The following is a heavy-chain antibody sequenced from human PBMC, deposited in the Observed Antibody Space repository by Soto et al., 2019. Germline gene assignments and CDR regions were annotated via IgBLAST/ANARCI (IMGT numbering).Heavy chain of an antibody. CDR2: ISLGGSYI. D-gene: IGHD2-21*01. V-gene: IGHV3-21*01. CDR3: VRDPVLWHPDRLDV. J-gene: IGHJ6*02. CDR1: GFTFSGYS. Sequence: GGSLRLSCAGAGFTFSGYSMNWVRQAPGRGLEWVASISLGGSYIFYSDSVKGRFTISRDNAKGSLFLQMNGLRVEDTAVYYCVRDPVLWHPDRLDVWGQGPTVTVSS.